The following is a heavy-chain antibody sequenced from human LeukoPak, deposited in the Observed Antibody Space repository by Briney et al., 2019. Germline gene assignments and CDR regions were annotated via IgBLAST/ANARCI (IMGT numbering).Heavy chain of an antibody. J-gene: IGHJ4*02. Sequence: PGGSLRLSCAASGFIFSTYWVHWVRQAPGKGLVWVSRINPDGSSTSYADSVKGRFTISRDNAKNTLYLQVNSLRAEDTAAYYCARALGSSSDYWGQGTLVTVSS. V-gene: IGHV3-74*01. CDR3: ARALGSSSDY. CDR1: GFIFSTYW. D-gene: IGHD1-26*01. CDR2: INPDGSST.